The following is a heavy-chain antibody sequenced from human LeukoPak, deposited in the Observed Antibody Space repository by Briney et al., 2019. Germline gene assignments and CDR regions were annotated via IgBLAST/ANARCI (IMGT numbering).Heavy chain of an antibody. J-gene: IGHJ4*02. CDR3: ARASGSSAVPFDY. D-gene: IGHD3-10*01. V-gene: IGHV1-46*01. CDR2: IAPSSGTT. Sequence: GASVTVSCKASGYTFTSYGISWVRQAPGQGLEWMGVIAPSSGTTSYAQKFQGRVTMTRDTSTSTLYMELSSLTSEDTAVYYCARASGSSAVPFDYWGQGTLVTVSS. CDR1: GYTFTSYG.